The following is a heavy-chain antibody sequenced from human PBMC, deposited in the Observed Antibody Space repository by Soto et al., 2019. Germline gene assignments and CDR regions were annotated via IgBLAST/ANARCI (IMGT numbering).Heavy chain of an antibody. Sequence: EVQLVESGGGLVQPGGSLKLSCVASGLTFSASAMHWVRQASGKGLEWVGRIRNKADKYATVYAAPVQGRFTISRDDSKSMAYLQMNSLKTDDTAVYSCCRHDAMRGSCDYWGQGTLVTVSS. CDR1: GLTFSASA. CDR3: CRHDAMRGSCDY. D-gene: IGHD2-2*01. J-gene: IGHJ4*02. CDR2: IRNKADKYAT. V-gene: IGHV3-73*02.